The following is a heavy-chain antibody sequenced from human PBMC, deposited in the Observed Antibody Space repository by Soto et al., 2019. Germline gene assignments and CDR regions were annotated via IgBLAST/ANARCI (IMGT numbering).Heavy chain of an antibody. D-gene: IGHD2-15*01. CDR3: TQRVVVAATPSWNGNCCDH. CDR2: ISGSGDTA. CDR1: GFTFNNYA. V-gene: IGHV3-23*01. Sequence: EVQLLESGGGLVQPGGSLRLSCAASGFTFNNYAMTWVRQAPGKGLEWVSDISGSGDTAYYADSVWGRFTISRDNSKNTLYQQLNSLRTEDTAVYDCTQRVVVAATPSWNGNCCDHWGQGKLVTVSS. J-gene: IGHJ4*02.